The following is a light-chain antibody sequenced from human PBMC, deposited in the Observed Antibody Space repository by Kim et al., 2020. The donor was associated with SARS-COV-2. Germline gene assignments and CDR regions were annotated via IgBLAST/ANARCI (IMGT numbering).Light chain of an antibody. Sequence: SYELTQPPSVSVSPGQTADITCSGDKLRDKYVCWYQHKPGQSPVVVIYQDTRRPSGIPERFSGSKSGNTATLTIRGTQAMDEADYYCQAWDSSTYVFGAG. V-gene: IGLV3-1*01. CDR3: QAWDSSTYV. J-gene: IGLJ1*01. CDR1: KLRDKY. CDR2: QDT.